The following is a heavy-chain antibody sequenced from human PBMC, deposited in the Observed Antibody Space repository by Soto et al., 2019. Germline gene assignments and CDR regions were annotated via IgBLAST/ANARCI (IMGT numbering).Heavy chain of an antibody. CDR3: ARAPPGYSVGYRYYGMDV. Sequence: EVQLVESGGGLVQPGGSLRLSCAAPGFTFGSYWMHWVRQAPGKGLVWVSHISLDGSRTTYADSVKGRFTISRDNAKNTLYLLMNSLRAEDTAVYYCARAPPGYSVGYRYYGMDVWGQGTTVTVSS. CDR2: ISLDGSRT. CDR1: GFTFGSYW. V-gene: IGHV3-74*01. J-gene: IGHJ6*02. D-gene: IGHD2-21*01.